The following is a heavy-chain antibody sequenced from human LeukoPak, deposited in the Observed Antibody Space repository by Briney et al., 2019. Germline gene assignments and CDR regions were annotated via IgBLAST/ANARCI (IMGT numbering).Heavy chain of an antibody. CDR2: IYYSGST. Sequence: SETLSLTCTISGGSISSSSYYWGWIRQPPGKGLEWIGSIYYSGSTYYNPSLKSRVTISVDTSKNQFSLKLSSVTAADTAVYYCARLGPFYYHGMDVWGQGTTVTVSS. CDR1: GGSISSSSYY. J-gene: IGHJ6*02. V-gene: IGHV4-39*01. CDR3: ARLGPFYYHGMDV.